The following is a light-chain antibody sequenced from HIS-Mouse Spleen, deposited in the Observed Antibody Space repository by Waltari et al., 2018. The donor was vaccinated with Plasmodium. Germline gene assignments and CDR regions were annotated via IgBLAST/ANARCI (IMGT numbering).Light chain of an antibody. CDR3: QQYGSSPRT. CDR1: QSVSSSY. J-gene: IGKJ1*01. V-gene: IGKV3-20*01. Sequence: DIVLTQSPGTLSLSPGDRATLSYRASQSVSSSYLAWYQQKPGQAPRLLIYGASSRATGIPDRFSGSGSGTDFTLTISRLEPEDFAVYYCQQYGSSPRTFGQGTKVEIK. CDR2: GAS.